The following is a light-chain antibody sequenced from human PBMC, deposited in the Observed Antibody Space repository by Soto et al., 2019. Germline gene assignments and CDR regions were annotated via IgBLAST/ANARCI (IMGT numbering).Light chain of an antibody. CDR1: SSDVGGYNY. V-gene: IGLV2-11*01. CDR3: CSYAGRYTYV. Sequence: HSLPIQAGSVFGSPGQSFTISCTGTSSDVGGYNYVSWYQQHPGKAPTLMIYDVNKRPSGVPDRFSGYKSGKTASLTISGLQAEDEADYYCCSYAGRYTYVFGTGTKVTVL. CDR2: DVN. J-gene: IGLJ1*01.